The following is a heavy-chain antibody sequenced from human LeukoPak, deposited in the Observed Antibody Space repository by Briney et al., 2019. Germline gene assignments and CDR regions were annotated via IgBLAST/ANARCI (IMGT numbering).Heavy chain of an antibody. CDR3: ARVGAGSRYGYADY. CDR1: GFTVSSNY. V-gene: IGHV3-53*01. J-gene: IGHJ4*02. Sequence: GGSLRLSCAASGFTVSSNYMSWVRQAPGKGLEWVSVIYFGGSTYYADSVKGRSTVSRDNSKNTLYLQMNSLRAEDTAVYYCARVGAGSRYGYADYWGQGTLVTVSS. D-gene: IGHD5-18*01. CDR2: IYFGGST.